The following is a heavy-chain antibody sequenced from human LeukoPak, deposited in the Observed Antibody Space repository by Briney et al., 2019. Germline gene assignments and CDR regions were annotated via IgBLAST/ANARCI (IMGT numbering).Heavy chain of an antibody. J-gene: IGHJ4*02. Sequence: PGGSLRLSCVASGPNFDDSAMHWVRLAPGKGLEWVSLISADGGSTFSADSVKGRFSISTDNSKNSLYLQMNSLRSEDTAMYYCAKESGKFDYWGQGTLVAVSS. V-gene: IGHV3-43*02. CDR1: GPNFDDSA. CDR2: ISADGGST. CDR3: AKESGKFDY.